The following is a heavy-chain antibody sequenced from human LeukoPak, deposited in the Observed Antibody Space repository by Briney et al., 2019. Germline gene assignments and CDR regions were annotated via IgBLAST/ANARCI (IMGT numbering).Heavy chain of an antibody. CDR1: GFTFSSYG. J-gene: IGHJ4*02. CDR2: IRYDGSNK. V-gene: IGHV3-30*02. CDR3: AKGAHIVVVPAATFDY. D-gene: IGHD2-2*01. Sequence: PGGSLRLSCAASGFTFSSYGMHWVRQAPGKGLEWVAFIRYDGSNKYYADSVKGRFTISRDNSKNTLYLQMNSLRAEDTAVYYCAKGAHIVVVPAATFDYWGQGTLVTVSS.